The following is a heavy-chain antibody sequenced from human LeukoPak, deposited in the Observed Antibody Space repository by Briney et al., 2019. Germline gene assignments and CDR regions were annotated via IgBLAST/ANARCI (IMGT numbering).Heavy chain of an antibody. CDR1: EFSFSNYA. Sequence: GGSLRLSCAASEFSFSNYALVWVRQSPEKGLEWVSGISGSDGSTYYADSVKGRFTVSRDNSKRTLYLQMNSLPAEDTAVYYCAKMRGQYYHSYYMDAWGKGTTVTASS. V-gene: IGHV3-23*01. CDR3: AKMRGQYYHSYYMDA. CDR2: ISGSDGST. J-gene: IGHJ6*03.